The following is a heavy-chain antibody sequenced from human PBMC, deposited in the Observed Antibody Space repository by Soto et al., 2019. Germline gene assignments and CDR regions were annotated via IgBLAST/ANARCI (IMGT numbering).Heavy chain of an antibody. D-gene: IGHD5-12*01. CDR2: IYYSGST. CDR1: GDSISSYY. Sequence: SETLSLTCTVSGDSISSYYWSWIRQPPGKGLEWIGYIYYSGSTNYNPSLKSRVTISVDTSKNQFSLKLSSVTAADTAVYYCARLVRTDREYSGYDREGDYYYYYMDVWGKGTTVTVSS. CDR3: ARLVRTDREYSGYDREGDYYYYYMDV. J-gene: IGHJ6*03. V-gene: IGHV4-59*08.